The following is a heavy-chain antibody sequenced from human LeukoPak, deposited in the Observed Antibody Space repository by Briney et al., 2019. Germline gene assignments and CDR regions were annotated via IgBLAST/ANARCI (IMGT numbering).Heavy chain of an antibody. CDR2: IIPILGIA. CDR1: GGTFSSYA. D-gene: IGHD3-22*01. J-gene: IGHJ6*02. V-gene: IGHV1-69*04. Sequence: EASVKVSCKASGGTFSSYAISWVRQAPGQGLEWMGRIIPILGIANYAQKFQGRVTITADKSTSTAYMELSSLRSEDTAVYYSARVLTYYYDSSGPGLYYYYGMDVWGQGTTVTVSS. CDR3: ARVLTYYYDSSGPGLYYYYGMDV.